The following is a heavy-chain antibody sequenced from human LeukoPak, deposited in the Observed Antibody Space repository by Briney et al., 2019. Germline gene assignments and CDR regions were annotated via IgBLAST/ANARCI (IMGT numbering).Heavy chain of an antibody. CDR1: GFTVSTNY. V-gene: IGHV3-66*01. Sequence: PGGSLRLSCAASGFTVSTNYMNWVRQAPGKGLEWVSVIYSGGSTYYADSVKGRFTISRDNSKNTLYLQMNSLRAEDTAVYYCARAIYDSSGYSDAFDIWGQGTMVTVSS. J-gene: IGHJ3*02. CDR2: IYSGGST. CDR3: ARAIYDSSGYSDAFDI. D-gene: IGHD3-22*01.